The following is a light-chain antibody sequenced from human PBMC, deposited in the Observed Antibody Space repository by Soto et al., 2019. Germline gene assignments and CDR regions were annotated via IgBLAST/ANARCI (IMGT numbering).Light chain of an antibody. V-gene: IGKV1-9*01. CDR2: AAS. CDR3: QQLNSYPPT. Sequence: TQSPATLSASVGDRVTITCRASQGISSYLAWYQQKPGKAPKLLIYAASTLQSGVPSRFSGSGSGTEFTLTISSLQPEDFATYYCQQLNSYPPTFGGGTKVEIK. J-gene: IGKJ4*01. CDR1: QGISSY.